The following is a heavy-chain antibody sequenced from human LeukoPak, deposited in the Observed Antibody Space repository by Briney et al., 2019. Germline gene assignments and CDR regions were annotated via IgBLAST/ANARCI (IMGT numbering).Heavy chain of an antibody. CDR3: ARETYYYDSSGYYGPNWFDP. Sequence: GGSLRLFCAASGFTVSSNYMSWVRHAPGKGLEWGSVIYSDGSTYYADSVKGRFNISRDDSKNTLYLKMKSLRAESTAVYYCARETYYYDSSGYYGPNWFDPWGQGTLVTVSS. CDR1: GFTVSSNY. D-gene: IGHD3-22*01. CDR2: IYSDGST. J-gene: IGHJ5*02. V-gene: IGHV3-53*01.